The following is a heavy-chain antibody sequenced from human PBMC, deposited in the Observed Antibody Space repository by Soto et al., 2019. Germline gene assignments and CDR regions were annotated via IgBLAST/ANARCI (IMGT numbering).Heavy chain of an antibody. CDR1: GGSISSYY. Sequence: PSETLSLTCTVSGGSISSYYLSWIRQPPGKGLEWIGYIYYSGSTNYNPSLKSRVTISVDTSKNQFSLKLSSVTAADTAVYYCARVVVAATFPHVYYYGMDVWGQGTTVTVSS. D-gene: IGHD2-15*01. J-gene: IGHJ6*02. CDR3: ARVVVAATFPHVYYYGMDV. CDR2: IYYSGST. V-gene: IGHV4-59*01.